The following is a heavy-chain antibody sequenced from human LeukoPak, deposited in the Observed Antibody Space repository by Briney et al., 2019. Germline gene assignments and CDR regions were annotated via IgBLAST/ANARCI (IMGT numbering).Heavy chain of an antibody. Sequence: PSETLSLTCTVSGGSISSSDWWSWVRPPPGKGLEWIGEIYHSGSTNYNPSLKSRVTISVDKSKNQFSLKLSSVTAADTAVYYCARNYFGSGTYPFDYWGQGTLVTVSS. D-gene: IGHD3-10*01. CDR3: ARNYFGSGTYPFDY. V-gene: IGHV4-4*02. CDR1: GGSISSSDW. J-gene: IGHJ4*02. CDR2: IYHSGST.